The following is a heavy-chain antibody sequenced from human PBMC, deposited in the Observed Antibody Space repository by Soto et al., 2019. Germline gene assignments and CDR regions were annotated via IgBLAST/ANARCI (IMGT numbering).Heavy chain of an antibody. CDR2: IDWEDEK. Sequence: SGPTLLNPTQTLPLNCAFSGFSLSTPGFCVNWIRQPPGKALEWLALIDWEDEKLYSSSLGARINLSKDTSRNQLVLTMIDKVPADAFTFYCARLRCYGRAFRLDFWGPGSLVTVCS. J-gene: IGHJ4*02. CDR3: ARLRCYGRAFRLDF. D-gene: IGHD4-17*01. CDR1: GFSLSTPGFC. V-gene: IGHV2-70*01.